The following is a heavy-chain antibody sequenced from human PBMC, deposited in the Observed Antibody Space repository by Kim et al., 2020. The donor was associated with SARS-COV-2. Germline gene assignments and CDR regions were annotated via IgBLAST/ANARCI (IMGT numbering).Heavy chain of an antibody. CDR2: VHNSGIT. CDR1: SGSISSSSYY. Sequence: SETLSLTCTVSSGSISSSSYYWAWVRQPPGKGLEWIATVHNSGITYYNPSVKTRVTISADTSKNQFSLKLSSVTAADRAVYYCAPIRRVEVGGSANNLFVPRGQGALVTVSS. D-gene: IGHD6-19*01. CDR3: APIRRVEVGGSANNLFVP. J-gene: IGHJ5*02. V-gene: IGHV4-39*01.